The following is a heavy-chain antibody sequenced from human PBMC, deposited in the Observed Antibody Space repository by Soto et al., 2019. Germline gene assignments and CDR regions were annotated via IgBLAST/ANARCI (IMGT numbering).Heavy chain of an antibody. CDR1: GYTFTSYG. D-gene: IGHD6-19*01. J-gene: IGHJ4*02. V-gene: IGHV1-18*04. CDR2: IRAYNGYT. Sequence: GASVMVSCKASGYTFTSYGISWARQAPGQGLEWMGWIRAYNGYTNYAQKFQGRVTLTTDTSTSTAYMELRSLISDDTAVYYCARASDGYRSGWYVGYFDYWGQGTLVTVSS. CDR3: ARASDGYRSGWYVGYFDY.